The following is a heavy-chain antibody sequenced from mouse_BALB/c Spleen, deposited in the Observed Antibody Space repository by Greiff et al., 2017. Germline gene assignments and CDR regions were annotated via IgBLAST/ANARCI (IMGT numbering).Heavy chain of an antibody. CDR1: GFTFSSYA. CDR3: ARGQGTTAYFDY. Sequence: EVHLVESGGGLVKPGGSLKLSCAASGFTFSSYAMSWVRQTPEKRLEWVASISSGGSTYYPDSVKGRFTISRDNARNILYLQMSSLRSEDTAMYYCARGQGTTAYFDYWGQGTTLTVSS. D-gene: IGHD1-2*01. CDR2: ISSGGST. J-gene: IGHJ2*01. V-gene: IGHV5-6-5*01.